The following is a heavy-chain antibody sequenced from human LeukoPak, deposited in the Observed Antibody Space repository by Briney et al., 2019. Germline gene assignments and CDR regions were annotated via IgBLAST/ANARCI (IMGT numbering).Heavy chain of an antibody. J-gene: IGHJ4*02. CDR1: GFTFSGSA. Sequence: PGGSLKLSCAASGFTFSGSAMYWVRQASGKGLEWVGRIRSKANNYATAYAASVKGRFTISRDDSKNTAYLQMNSLKIEDTAVYYCTRHAEGSGDYDWFDYWGQGTLVTVSS. CDR3: TRHAEGSGDYDWFDY. CDR2: IRSKANNYAT. V-gene: IGHV3-73*01. D-gene: IGHD4-17*01.